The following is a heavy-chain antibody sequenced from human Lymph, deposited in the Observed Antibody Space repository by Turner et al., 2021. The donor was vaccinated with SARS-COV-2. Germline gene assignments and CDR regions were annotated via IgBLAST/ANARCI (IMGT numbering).Heavy chain of an antibody. CDR3: ASGCYDSGGYLSYYFDY. CDR2: IWYDGSNK. D-gene: IGHD3-22*01. J-gene: IGHJ4*02. V-gene: IGHV3-33*01. Sequence: QVQLVECGGGVVQPGRCLRLACPASGLPFRSYGMHWVRQAPGKGLGWVACIWYDGSNKYYADSVKGRFTISRDNSKNTLYLQMNSLRAEDTAVYSCASGCYDSGGYLSYYFDYWGQGTLVTVSS. CDR1: GLPFRSYG.